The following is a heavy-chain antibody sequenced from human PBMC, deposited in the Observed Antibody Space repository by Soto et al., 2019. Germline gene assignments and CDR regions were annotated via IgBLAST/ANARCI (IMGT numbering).Heavy chain of an antibody. Sequence: EVQLVESGGGLVQPGGSLRLSCAASGFSINNTWMHWVRQAPGKVLEWVGRVKSKADGGTADYAAPVKGRFTVSRDDSKNTQYLQMNSLKMEDTAVYYFNSEPDFWGVHNPLWGQGTLVTVSS. J-gene: IGHJ4*02. CDR2: VKSKADGGTA. D-gene: IGHD3-3*01. V-gene: IGHV3-15*07. CDR1: GFSINNTW. CDR3: NSEPDFWGVHNPL.